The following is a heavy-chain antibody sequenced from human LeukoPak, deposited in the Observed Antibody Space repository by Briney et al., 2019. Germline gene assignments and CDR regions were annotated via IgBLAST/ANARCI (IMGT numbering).Heavy chain of an antibody. D-gene: IGHD5-24*01. Sequence: GASVKVSCTASGYTFTSYDINWVRQATGQGLEWMGWMNPNSGNTGYAQKFQGRVTITRNTSISTAYMELSSLRSEDTAVYYCASGIWSRDGYNWRPFDYWGQGTLVTVSS. V-gene: IGHV1-8*03. J-gene: IGHJ4*02. CDR3: ASGIWSRDGYNWRPFDY. CDR1: GYTFTSYD. CDR2: MNPNSGNT.